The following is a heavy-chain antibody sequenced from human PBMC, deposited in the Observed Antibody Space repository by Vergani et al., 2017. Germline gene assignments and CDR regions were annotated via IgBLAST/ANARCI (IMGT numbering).Heavy chain of an antibody. CDR1: GFTFSSYA. Sequence: EVQLLESGGGLVQPGGSLRLSCGASGFTFSSYAMTWVRQGPGKGLEWVGRIKSQIDGGTTDYAAPVKGRFTISRDDSTNMLYLHMNSLKTEDTAVYYCTTLSPNWAHWWGQGTLVNVSS. CDR3: TTLSPNWAHW. V-gene: IGHV3-15*01. D-gene: IGHD7-27*01. CDR2: IKSQIDGGTT. J-gene: IGHJ4*02.